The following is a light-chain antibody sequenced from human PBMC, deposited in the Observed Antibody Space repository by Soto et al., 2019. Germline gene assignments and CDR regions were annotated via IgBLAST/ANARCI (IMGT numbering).Light chain of an antibody. J-gene: IGKJ3*01. Sequence: EIVLTPSPGTLSLSPGERATLSCRASQSVSSSYLAWYQQKPGQAPRLLIYGASSRATGIPDRFSGSGSGTDVTLTISRLEPEDFAVYYGQQYGSSPLTFGPGTKVDIK. CDR3: QQYGSSPLT. CDR1: QSVSSSY. V-gene: IGKV3-20*01. CDR2: GAS.